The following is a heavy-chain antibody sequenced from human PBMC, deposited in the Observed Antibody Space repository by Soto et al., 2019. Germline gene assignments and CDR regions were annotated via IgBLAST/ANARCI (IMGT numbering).Heavy chain of an antibody. J-gene: IGHJ4*02. CDR2: IWYDGSNK. CDR1: GFTFSSYG. D-gene: IGHD2-21*02. Sequence: LRLSCAASGFTFSSYGMHWVRQAPGKGLEWVAVIWYDGSNKYYADSVKGRFTISRDNSKNTLYLQMDSLRAEDTAVYYCATAQSAYCGGDCYSDFDYWGRGTLVTVSS. CDR3: ATAQSAYCGGDCYSDFDY. V-gene: IGHV3-33*01.